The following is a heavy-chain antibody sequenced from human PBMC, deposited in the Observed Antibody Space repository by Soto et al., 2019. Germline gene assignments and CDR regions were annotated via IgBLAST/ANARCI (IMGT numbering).Heavy chain of an antibody. Sequence: ASVKVSCKASGYTFTSYDINWVRQATGQGLEWMGWMNPNSGNTGYAQKFQGRVTMTRNTSISTAYMELSSLRSEDTAVYYCARGQDGWSGYYTSYYYMDVWGKGTTVTVSS. CDR1: GYTFTSYD. CDR3: ARGQDGWSGYYTSYYYMDV. CDR2: MNPNSGNT. J-gene: IGHJ6*03. V-gene: IGHV1-8*01. D-gene: IGHD3-3*01.